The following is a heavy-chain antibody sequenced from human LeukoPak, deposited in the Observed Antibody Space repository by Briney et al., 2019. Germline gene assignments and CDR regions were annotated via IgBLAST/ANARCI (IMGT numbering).Heavy chain of an antibody. V-gene: IGHV3-48*01. Sequence: GGSLRLSCAASGFTFSSYSMNWVRQAPGKGLEWVSYISSSSSTIYYADSVKGRFTISRDNAKNSLYLQMNSLRAEDTAVYYCARDAERLRFLEWLPKFDYWGQGTLVTVSS. CDR1: GFTFSSYS. CDR2: ISSSSSTI. CDR3: ARDAERLRFLEWLPKFDY. D-gene: IGHD3-3*01. J-gene: IGHJ4*02.